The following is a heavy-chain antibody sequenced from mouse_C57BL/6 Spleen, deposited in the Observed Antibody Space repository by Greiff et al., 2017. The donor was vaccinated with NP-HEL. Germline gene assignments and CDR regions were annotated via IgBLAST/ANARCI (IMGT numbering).Heavy chain of an antibody. J-gene: IGHJ3*01. CDR1: GFNIKDYY. Sequence: EVHLVESGAELVKPGASVKLSCTASGFNIKDYYMHWVKQRTEQGLEWIGGIDPEDGETKYAPKFQGKATITADTSSNTAYLQLSSLTSEDTAVYYCAREKVYGYDSWFAYWGQGTLVTVSA. CDR3: AREKVYGYDSWFAY. D-gene: IGHD2-2*01. CDR2: IDPEDGET. V-gene: IGHV14-2*01.